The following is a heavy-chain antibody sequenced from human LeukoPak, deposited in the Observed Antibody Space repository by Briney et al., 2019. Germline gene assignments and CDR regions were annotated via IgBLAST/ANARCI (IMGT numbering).Heavy chain of an antibody. D-gene: IGHD3-22*01. J-gene: IGHJ5*02. CDR2: IYHSGTT. CDR3: ASHNYYDRSPFDP. V-gene: IGHV4-30-2*01. CDR1: GGSISSGGYS. Sequence: PSQTLSLTCAVSGGSISSGGYSWSWIRQPPGKGLEWIGYIYHSGTTYYNPSLKSRVTISVDGSKNQFSLKLSSVTAADTAVYYCASHNYYDRSPFDPWGQGTLVTVSS.